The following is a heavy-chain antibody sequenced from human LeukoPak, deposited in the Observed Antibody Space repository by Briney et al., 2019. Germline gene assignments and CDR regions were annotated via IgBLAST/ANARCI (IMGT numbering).Heavy chain of an antibody. J-gene: IGHJ4*02. CDR3: LLSAGPEKF. Sequence: GGSLRLSCAASGIRFSNHLINWVRQVPGKGLVWVSRILNDGSSITYADSVKGRFAISSDNAKNTVYLQMNNLGVDDTAVYYCLLSAGPEKFWGQGTLVTVSS. V-gene: IGHV3-74*01. CDR2: ILNDGSSI. D-gene: IGHD3-10*01. CDR1: GIRFSNHL.